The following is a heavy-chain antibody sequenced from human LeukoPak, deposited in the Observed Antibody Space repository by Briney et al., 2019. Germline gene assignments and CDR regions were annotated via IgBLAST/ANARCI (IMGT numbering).Heavy chain of an antibody. D-gene: IGHD3-16*02. CDR3: AVALGELSFMDY. CDR2: INPNSGGT. CDR1: GYTFTGYY. Sequence: ASVKVSCKASGYTFTGYYMHWVRQAPGQGLEWMGWINPNSGGTNYAQKFQGRVTVTRDTSISTAYMELSRLRSDDTAVYYCAVALGELSFMDYWGQGTLVTVSS. V-gene: IGHV1-2*02. J-gene: IGHJ4*02.